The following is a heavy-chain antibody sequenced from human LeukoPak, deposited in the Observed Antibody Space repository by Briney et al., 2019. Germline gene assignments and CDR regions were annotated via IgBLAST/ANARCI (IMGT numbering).Heavy chain of an antibody. J-gene: IGHJ5*02. D-gene: IGHD2-15*01. Sequence: SETLSLTCTVSGASISSGAYYWSWIRQPPGKGLEWIGYIYYRGSTFYNPSLKSRLTISLDTSKNQFSLRLSSVTAADTAVYYCARGYCPGGSFYAPTWFDPWGQGTLVTVSS. CDR2: IYYRGST. V-gene: IGHV4-30-4*01. CDR3: ARGYCPGGSFYAPTWFDP. CDR1: GASISSGAYY.